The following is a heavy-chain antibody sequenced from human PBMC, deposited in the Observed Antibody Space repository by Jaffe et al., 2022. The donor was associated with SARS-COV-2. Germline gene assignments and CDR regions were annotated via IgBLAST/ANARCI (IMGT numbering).Heavy chain of an antibody. CDR1: GFTLTNFW. CDR2: INRDGSYT. Sequence: EVQLVESGGGLVQPGGSLRLSCAASGFTLTNFWIHWVRQAPGKGLVWVSRINRDGSYTNYADSVKGRFTISRDNAKNTVSLQMNSLRAEDTAVYFCARDLTNSQDFWGQGILVTVSS. D-gene: IGHD2-8*01. CDR3: ARDLTNSQDF. J-gene: IGHJ4*02. V-gene: IGHV3-74*01.